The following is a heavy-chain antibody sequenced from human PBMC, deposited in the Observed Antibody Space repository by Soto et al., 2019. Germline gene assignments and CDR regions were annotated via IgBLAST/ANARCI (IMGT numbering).Heavy chain of an antibody. CDR3: ARHWGGAENGDYYYYYGMDV. Sequence: GESLKISCKGSGYSFTSYWIGWVRQMPGKGLEWVGIIYPGDSDTRYSPSFQGQVTISADKSISTAYLQWSSLKASDTAMYYCARHWGGAENGDYYYYYGMDVWGQGTTVTVSS. J-gene: IGHJ6*02. V-gene: IGHV5-51*01. D-gene: IGHD2-8*01. CDR2: IYPGDSDT. CDR1: GYSFTSYW.